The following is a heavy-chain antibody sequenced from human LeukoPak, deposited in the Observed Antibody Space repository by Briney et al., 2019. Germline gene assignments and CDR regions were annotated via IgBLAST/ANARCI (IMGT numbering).Heavy chain of an antibody. Sequence: GGSLRLSCAASGFTFSTYWMSWVRQAPGKGLEWVANIKQDGSEKYYVDSVKGRFTISRDNAKNSLYLRMNSLRVEDTAVYYCARDGLGVVGRSGYYYGPPHFDYWGQGTLVTVSS. D-gene: IGHD3-22*01. CDR2: IKQDGSEK. J-gene: IGHJ4*02. V-gene: IGHV3-7*05. CDR3: ARDGLGVVGRSGYYYGPPHFDY. CDR1: GFTFSTYW.